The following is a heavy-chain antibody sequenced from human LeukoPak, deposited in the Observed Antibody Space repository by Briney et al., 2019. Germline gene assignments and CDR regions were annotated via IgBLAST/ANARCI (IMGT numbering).Heavy chain of an antibody. CDR3: ARDQNDYGQDGFDI. D-gene: IGHD4-17*01. V-gene: IGHV4-39*07. CDR2: IYYSGST. J-gene: IGHJ3*02. Sequence: SETLSLTCTVSGGSISSSSYYWGWIRQPPGKGLEWIGSIYYSGSTYYNPSLKSRVTISVDTSKNQFSLKLSSVTAADTAVYYCARDQNDYGQDGFDIWGQGTMVTVSS. CDR1: GGSISSSSYY.